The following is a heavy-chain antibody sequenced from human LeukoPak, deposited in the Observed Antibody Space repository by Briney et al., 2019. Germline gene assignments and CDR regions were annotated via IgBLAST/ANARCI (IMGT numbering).Heavy chain of an antibody. D-gene: IGHD1-1*01. Sequence: SETLSLTCTVSGGSTSSSSYYWGWIRQPPGKGLEWIGTIYYSGSTYYNPSLKSRVTISVDTSKRQFSLRLSSVTAADTAVYYCPRHDVGTINQGAFDIWGQGTMVTVSS. CDR2: IYYSGST. CDR1: GGSTSSSSYY. CDR3: PRHDVGTINQGAFDI. J-gene: IGHJ3*02. V-gene: IGHV4-39*01.